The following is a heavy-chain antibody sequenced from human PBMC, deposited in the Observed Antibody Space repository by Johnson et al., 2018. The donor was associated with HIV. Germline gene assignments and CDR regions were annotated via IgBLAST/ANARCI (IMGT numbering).Heavy chain of an antibody. CDR1: GFTFSSYA. Sequence: VQLVESGGGVVQPGRSLRLSCAASGFTFSSYAMHWVRQAPGKGLEWVSLINWDGDSTYYADSVKGRFTISRDNSKNSLYLEMNSLRPEDTAVYYCARGSSSWLHDAFDIWGQGTMVTVSS. CDR3: ARGSSSWLHDAFDI. D-gene: IGHD6-13*01. V-gene: IGHV3-43D*03. CDR2: INWDGDST. J-gene: IGHJ3*02.